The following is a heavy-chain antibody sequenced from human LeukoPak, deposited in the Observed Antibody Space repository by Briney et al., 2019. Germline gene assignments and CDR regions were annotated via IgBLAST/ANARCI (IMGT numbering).Heavy chain of an antibody. CDR2: IGGGGGDT. CDR1: GFTFSNYA. V-gene: IGHV3-23*01. CDR3: ARARSSYGYGDAFDI. J-gene: IGHJ3*02. D-gene: IGHD5-18*01. Sequence: GGSLRLSCVGSGFTFSNYAINWVRQAPGKGLEWVSGIGGGGGDTYYADSVKGRFTISRDDSKNTVYLQMNSLRAEDTAVYYCARARSSYGYGDAFDIWGQGTMVTVSS.